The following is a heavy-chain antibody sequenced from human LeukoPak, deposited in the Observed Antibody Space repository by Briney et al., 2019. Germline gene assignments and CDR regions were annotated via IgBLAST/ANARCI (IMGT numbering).Heavy chain of an antibody. J-gene: IGHJ4*02. CDR3: AKSEELLLGHFDY. Sequence: GGSLRLSCEASGFTFPSYGMHWVRQAPGKGLEWVTSISHDGGSKYSADSVKGRFTISRDNSKNTLSLQMNSLRAEDTAVYYCAKSEELLLGHFDYWGQGTLVTVSS. CDR1: GFTFPSYG. V-gene: IGHV3-30*18. D-gene: IGHD1-26*01. CDR2: ISHDGGSK.